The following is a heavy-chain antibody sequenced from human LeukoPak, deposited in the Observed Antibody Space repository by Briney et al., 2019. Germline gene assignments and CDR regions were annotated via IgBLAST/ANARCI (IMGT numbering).Heavy chain of an antibody. CDR2: IYPGDSDT. J-gene: IGHJ4*02. D-gene: IGHD3-10*01. V-gene: IGHV5-51*01. Sequence: GESLKISCKGSGYSFTSYWIGWVRQMPGKGLEWMGIIYPGDSDTRYNPSFQGRVTMSADKSINTAYLQWSTLEASDTAMYYCARHDGAYYGSGSSPFDYWGQGTLVTVSS. CDR3: ARHDGAYYGSGSSPFDY. CDR1: GYSFTSYW.